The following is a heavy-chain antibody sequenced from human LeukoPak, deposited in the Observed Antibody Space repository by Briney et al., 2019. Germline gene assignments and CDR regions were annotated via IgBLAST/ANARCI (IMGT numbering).Heavy chain of an antibody. CDR2: ISGSGGST. J-gene: IGHJ4*02. Sequence: GGSLRLSCAASGFTVSSNYMSWVRQAPGKGLEWVSAISGSGGSTYYADSVKGRFTISRDNSKNTLHLQMNSLRAEDTAVYYCATYDHIVATPRGDYWGQGTLVTVSS. D-gene: IGHD5-12*01. CDR3: ATYDHIVATPRGDY. V-gene: IGHV3-23*01. CDR1: GFTVSSNY.